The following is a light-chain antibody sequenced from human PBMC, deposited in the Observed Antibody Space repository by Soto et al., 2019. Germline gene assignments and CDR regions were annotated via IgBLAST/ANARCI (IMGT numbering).Light chain of an antibody. CDR2: AAA. Sequence: DIQMTQSPSSLSASVGDRVTITCRASQGIRDDLGWCQQKPGKAAKRLIYAAACLRSGGPSRCCGSGAGTDFTLTISSLQPEDFATYYCQQANSCPRTFGGGTKVDI. CDR1: QGIRDD. CDR3: QQANSCPRT. V-gene: IGKV1-17*01. J-gene: IGKJ4*01.